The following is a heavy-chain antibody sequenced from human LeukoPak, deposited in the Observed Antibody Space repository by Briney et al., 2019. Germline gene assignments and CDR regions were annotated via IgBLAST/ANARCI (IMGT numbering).Heavy chain of an antibody. J-gene: IGHJ3*02. Sequence: AAVKVSCKASGYTFTSYYMHWVRQAPGQGLEWMGIINPSGGSTSYAQKFQGRVTMTRDTSTSTVYMELSSLRSEDTAVYYCARGRLLSWYNWNVVDAFDIWGQGTMVTVSS. CDR3: ARGRLLSWYNWNVVDAFDI. D-gene: IGHD1-1*01. CDR2: INPSGGST. V-gene: IGHV1-46*03. CDR1: GYTFTSYY.